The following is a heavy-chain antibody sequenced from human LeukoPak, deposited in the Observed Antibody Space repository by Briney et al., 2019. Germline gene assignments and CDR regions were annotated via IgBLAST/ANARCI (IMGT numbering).Heavy chain of an antibody. CDR3: AREYTSSSGRCFDY. D-gene: IGHD6-6*01. Sequence: GGPLRLSCAASGFTFSSYEMNWVRQAPGKGLEWVSYISSSGSTMFCADSVKGRFTISRDNAKNSLYLQMNSLRAEDAAVYYCAREYTSSSGRCFDYWGQGTLVTVSS. CDR2: ISSSGSTM. V-gene: IGHV3-48*03. CDR1: GFTFSSYE. J-gene: IGHJ4*02.